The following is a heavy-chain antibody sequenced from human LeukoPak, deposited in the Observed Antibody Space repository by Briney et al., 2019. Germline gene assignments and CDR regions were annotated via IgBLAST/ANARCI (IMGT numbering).Heavy chain of an antibody. CDR1: GFTFSRYD. Sequence: GGSLRLSCAASGFTFSRYDMNWVRQAPGKGLEWVSAISRSGGITYYADSVKGRFTISRDNSKNTLYLQMNSLRADDTAVYYCAKDGGSYTGYFDYWGQGTLVTVSS. D-gene: IGHD1-26*01. CDR3: AKDGGSYTGYFDY. CDR2: ISRSGGIT. J-gene: IGHJ4*02. V-gene: IGHV3-23*01.